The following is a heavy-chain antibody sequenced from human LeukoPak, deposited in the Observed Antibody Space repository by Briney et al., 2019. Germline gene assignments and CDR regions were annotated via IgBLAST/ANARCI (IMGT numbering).Heavy chain of an antibody. CDR3: ARAITVTTPRARRRKLGWFDP. Sequence: SETLSLTCAVYGGSSSGYYWSWIRQPPGKGLEWIGEINHSGSTNYNPSLKSRVTISVDTSKNQFSLKLSSVTAADTAVYYCARAITVTTPRARRRKLGWFDPWGQGTLVTVSS. D-gene: IGHD4-17*01. J-gene: IGHJ5*02. CDR1: GGSSSGYY. CDR2: INHSGST. V-gene: IGHV4-34*01.